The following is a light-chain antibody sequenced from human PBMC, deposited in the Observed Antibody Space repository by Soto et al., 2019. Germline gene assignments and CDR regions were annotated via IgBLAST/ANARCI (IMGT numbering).Light chain of an antibody. CDR3: QQYNDWLT. J-gene: IGKJ4*01. CDR2: GAS. V-gene: IGKV3-15*01. Sequence: EIVMTQSPDTLSVSPGERATLSCRASQSVSSNLAWYQQKPGQAPRLLIYGASTRATGIPARFSGSGSGTEFTLTISGLQSEDFAVYYCQQYNDWLTFGGGTKVEIK. CDR1: QSVSSN.